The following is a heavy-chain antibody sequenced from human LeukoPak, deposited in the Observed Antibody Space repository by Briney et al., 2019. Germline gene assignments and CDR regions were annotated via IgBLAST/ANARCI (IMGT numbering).Heavy chain of an antibody. CDR1: GYTFTSYG. CDR3: ATDREVGLLLSYAFDI. D-gene: IGHD3-10*01. V-gene: IGHV1-18*01. Sequence: ASVKVSCKASGYTFTSYGISWVRQAPGQGLKWMGWISAYNGNTNYAQKLQGRVTMTTDTSTSTAYMEPRSLRSDDTAVYYCATDREVGLLLSYAFDIWGQGTMVTVSS. J-gene: IGHJ3*02. CDR2: ISAYNGNT.